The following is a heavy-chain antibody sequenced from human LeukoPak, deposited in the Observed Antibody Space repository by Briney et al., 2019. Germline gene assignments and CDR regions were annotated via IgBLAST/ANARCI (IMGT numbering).Heavy chain of an antibody. CDR3: ARGALGSSSSKEDFDY. CDR2: MDPNSGNT. Sequence: ASVRASGKASGYAFTSYDINWVRQATGQGLEWMGWMDPNSGNTGYAQKFQGRVTMTRNTSISTAYMELSSLRSEDTAVYYCARGALGSSSSKEDFDYWGQGTLVTLSS. D-gene: IGHD6-6*01. V-gene: IGHV1-8*01. CDR1: GYAFTSYD. J-gene: IGHJ4*02.